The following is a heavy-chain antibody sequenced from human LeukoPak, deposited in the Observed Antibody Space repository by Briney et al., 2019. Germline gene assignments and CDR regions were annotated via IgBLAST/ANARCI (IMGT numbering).Heavy chain of an antibody. D-gene: IGHD6-6*01. J-gene: IGHJ4*02. CDR1: GYTFTVYY. V-gene: IGHV1-2*02. CDR3: AREYSSSSNRLWCFDY. CDR2: INPNSGGT. Sequence: ASVKVSCKASGYTFTVYYMHWVRQAPGQGREWMGWINPNSGGTNYAQKFQGRVTMTRDTSISTAYMELSRLRSDDTAVYYCAREYSSSSNRLWCFDYWGQGTLVTVSS.